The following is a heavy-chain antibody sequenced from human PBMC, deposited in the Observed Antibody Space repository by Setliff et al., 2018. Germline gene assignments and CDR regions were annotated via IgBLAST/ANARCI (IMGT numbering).Heavy chain of an antibody. CDR1: GYSISSDYY. CDR3: ARESRYYYDNLGTLDY. CDR2: IYYSGST. Sequence: SETLSLTCGVSGYSISSDYYWSWIRQPPGKGLEWIGYIYYSGSTYYNPSLKSRVTISVDTSKNQFSLKLSSVTAADTAVYYCARESRYYYDNLGTLDYWGQGTLVTVSS. D-gene: IGHD3-22*01. J-gene: IGHJ4*02. V-gene: IGHV4-30-4*08.